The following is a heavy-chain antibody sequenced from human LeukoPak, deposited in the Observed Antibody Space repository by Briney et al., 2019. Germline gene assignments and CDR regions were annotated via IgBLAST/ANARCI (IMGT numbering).Heavy chain of an antibody. CDR3: AREIVVITAAPARPVRWFDP. CDR2: INHSGST. V-gene: IGHV4-39*07. J-gene: IGHJ5*02. Sequence: SETLSLTCTVSGGSISSSSYYWGWIRQPPGKGLEWIGEINHSGSTNYNPSLKSRVTISVDTSKNQFSLKVTSVTAADTAVYYCAREIVVITAAPARPVRWFDPWGQGTLVTVSS. D-gene: IGHD2-2*01. CDR1: GGSISSSSYY.